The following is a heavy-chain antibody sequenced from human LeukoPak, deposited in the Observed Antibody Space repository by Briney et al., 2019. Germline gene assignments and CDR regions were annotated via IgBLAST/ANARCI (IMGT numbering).Heavy chain of an antibody. CDR3: AKEGTETIFSRYYFDY. V-gene: IGHV3-23*01. CDR1: GFTFNKYA. D-gene: IGHD3-3*01. Sequence: PGGSLRLSCAASGFTFNKYAMSWVRQAPGKGLEWVSGISGDGDSTYYADSVKGRFTISRDNSKNTLYLQMNSLRADDTAVYYCAKEGTETIFSRYYFDYWGQGTLVTASS. CDR2: ISGDGDST. J-gene: IGHJ4*02.